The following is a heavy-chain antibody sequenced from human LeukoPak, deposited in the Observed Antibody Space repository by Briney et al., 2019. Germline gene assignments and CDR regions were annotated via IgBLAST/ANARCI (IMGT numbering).Heavy chain of an antibody. Sequence: ASVKVSSKASGYTFTSYYMHWVRQAPGQGLEWMGIINPSGGSTSYAQTFQGRVTMTRDTSTSTVYMELSSLRSEDTAVYYCARVSPMVRGVIAFDYWGQGTLVTVSS. CDR3: ARVSPMVRGVIAFDY. CDR2: INPSGGST. CDR1: GYTFTSYY. V-gene: IGHV1-46*01. D-gene: IGHD3-10*01. J-gene: IGHJ4*02.